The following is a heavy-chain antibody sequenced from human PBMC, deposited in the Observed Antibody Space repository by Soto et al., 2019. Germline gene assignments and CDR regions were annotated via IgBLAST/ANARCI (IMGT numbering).Heavy chain of an antibody. CDR2: IYYSGST. D-gene: IGHD3-10*01. J-gene: IGHJ6*02. Sequence: PSETLSLTCTVSGGSISSYYWSWIRQPPGKGLEWIGYIYYSGSTNYNPSLKSRVTISVDTSKNQFSLKLSSVTAADTAVYYCARDATYYGSGSYWGAYYYYGMDVWGQGTTVTVS. CDR1: GGSISSYY. V-gene: IGHV4-59*01. CDR3: ARDATYYGSGSYWGAYYYYGMDV.